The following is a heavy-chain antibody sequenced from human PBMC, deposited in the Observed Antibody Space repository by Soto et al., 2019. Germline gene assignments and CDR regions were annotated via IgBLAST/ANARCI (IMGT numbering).Heavy chain of an antibody. Sequence: GGSLRLSCAASEFTFSSYAMSWVRQPPGKGLEWVSAISGSGGSTYYADSVKGRFTISRDNSKNTLYLQMNSLRAEDTAVYYCAKWGIVATIPYYFDYWGQGTLVTVSS. CDR2: ISGSGGST. D-gene: IGHD5-12*01. CDR3: AKWGIVATIPYYFDY. CDR1: EFTFSSYA. J-gene: IGHJ4*02. V-gene: IGHV3-23*01.